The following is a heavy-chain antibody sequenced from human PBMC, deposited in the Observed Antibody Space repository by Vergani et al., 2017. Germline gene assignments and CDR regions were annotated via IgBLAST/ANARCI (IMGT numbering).Heavy chain of an antibody. D-gene: IGHD5-12*01. Sequence: EVQLLESGGDLVQPGGSLRLSCAASGFTFNPYAMNWFRQAPGKGLEWVSGISGSGGSTYYAGSVKGRFTISRDSSKNTLYLQMNSLSPGDTAVYYCAKANPRNRGYDYLYYYHAMDVWGQGTTVTVSS. CDR1: GFTFNPYA. CDR2: ISGSGGST. CDR3: AKANPRNRGYDYLYYYHAMDV. V-gene: IGHV3-23*01. J-gene: IGHJ6*02.